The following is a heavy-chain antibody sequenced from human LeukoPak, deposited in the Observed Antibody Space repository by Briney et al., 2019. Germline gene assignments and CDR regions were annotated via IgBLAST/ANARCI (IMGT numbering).Heavy chain of an antibody. CDR3: ARLVKLGYCSSTSCSRGKMDV. V-gene: IGHV4-59*12. J-gene: IGHJ6*04. CDR1: GGSISSYY. Sequence: SETLPLTCTVSGGSISSYYWSWIRQPPGKGLEWIGYIYYSGSTNYNPSLKSRVTISVDTSKNQFSLKLSSVTAADTAVYYCARLVKLGYCSSTSCSRGKMDVWGKGTTVTISS. D-gene: IGHD2-2*01. CDR2: IYYSGST.